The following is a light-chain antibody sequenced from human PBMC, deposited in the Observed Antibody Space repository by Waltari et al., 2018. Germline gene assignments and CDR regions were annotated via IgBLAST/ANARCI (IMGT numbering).Light chain of an antibody. CDR2: QDR. CDR1: NLANKY. CDR3: QVWDSSTYMV. Sequence: SYEVTQSPSMSVSPGQTARITCSGNNLANKYVCWYQQKPGQSPVLVIYQDRKRPSGIPERVAGSDSGDTATLTSSETQSMDEGDYFCQVWDSSTYMVFGGGTKLTVL. V-gene: IGLV3-1*01. J-gene: IGLJ2*01.